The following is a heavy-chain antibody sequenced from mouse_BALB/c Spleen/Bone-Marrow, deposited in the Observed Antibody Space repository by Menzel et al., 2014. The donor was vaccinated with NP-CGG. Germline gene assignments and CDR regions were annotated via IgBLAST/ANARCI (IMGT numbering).Heavy chain of an antibody. J-gene: IGHJ4*01. V-gene: IGHV1-55*01. CDR3: ARKGSYAMDH. Sequence: VQLQQSGAELVKPGAPVKLSCKASGYTFTNYWMNWVKQRPGQGLEWIGDIYPGSDSTNYNEKFKSKATLTVDTSSNTASMQLSSLTSEDSAVYYCARKGSYAMDHWGQGTSVSVSS. CDR2: IYPGSDST. CDR1: GYTFTNYW.